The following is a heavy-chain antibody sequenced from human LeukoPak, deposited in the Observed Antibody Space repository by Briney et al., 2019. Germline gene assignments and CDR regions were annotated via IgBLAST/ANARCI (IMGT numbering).Heavy chain of an antibody. CDR3: TRGSTVPGAKYYFDY. CDR2: IRSEGYGGTT. Sequence: GGSLRLSCTASGFSFGDFGVSWVRQAPGEGLEWVAFIRSEGYGGTTEYAASVKGRFTISRDDSKSIAYLQMNSLKTEDTAVYYCTRGSTVPGAKYYFDYWGQGTLVTVPS. V-gene: IGHV3-49*04. CDR1: GFSFGDFG. J-gene: IGHJ4*02. D-gene: IGHD1-26*01.